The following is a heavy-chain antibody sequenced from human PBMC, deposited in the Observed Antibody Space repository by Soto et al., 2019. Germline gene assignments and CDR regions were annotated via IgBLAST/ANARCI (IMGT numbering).Heavy chain of an antibody. V-gene: IGHV1-69*02. CDR1: GCTFRTYT. D-gene: IGHD6-19*01. CDR3: ARSIQADIGVAGKNDIWFDP. CDR2: IIPILDVA. J-gene: IGHJ5*02. Sequence: QVQLVQSGAEVKRPGSSVKVSCQTSGCTFRTYTINWVRQPPGQGLEWMGRIIPILDVANYAQKFQGRVTITADKSTSTAHMELRSLRSEDTAVYYCARSIQADIGVAGKNDIWFDPWGQGTLVTVSS.